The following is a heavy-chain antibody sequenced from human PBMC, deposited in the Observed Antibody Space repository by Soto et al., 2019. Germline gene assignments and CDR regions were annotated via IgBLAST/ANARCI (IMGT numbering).Heavy chain of an antibody. V-gene: IGHV1-2*02. Sequence: ASVKVSCKASGYTFTGYYMHWVRQAPGQGLEWMGWINPNSGGTNYAQKFQGRVTMTRDTSISTAYMELSRLRSDDTAVYYCARDYYDSSGYDAFDIWGQGTMVTVSS. CDR1: GYTFTGYY. J-gene: IGHJ3*02. CDR3: ARDYYDSSGYDAFDI. CDR2: INPNSGGT. D-gene: IGHD3-22*01.